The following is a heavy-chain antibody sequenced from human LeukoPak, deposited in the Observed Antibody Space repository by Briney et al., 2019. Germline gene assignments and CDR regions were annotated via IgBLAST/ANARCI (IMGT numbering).Heavy chain of an antibody. CDR2: ISYDGSNK. CDR1: GFTFSSYG. CDR3: ARAYCSGGSCYFDY. V-gene: IGHV3-30*03. Sequence: GGSLRLSCAAFGFTFSSYGMHWVRQAPGKGLEWVAVISYDGSNKYYADSVKGRFTISRDNSKNTLYLQMNSLRAEDTAVYYCARAYCSGGSCYFDYWGQGTLVTVSS. D-gene: IGHD2-15*01. J-gene: IGHJ4*02.